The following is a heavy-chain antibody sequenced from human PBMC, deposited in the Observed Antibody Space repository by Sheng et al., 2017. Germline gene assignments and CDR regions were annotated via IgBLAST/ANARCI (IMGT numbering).Heavy chain of an antibody. CDR2: INWDGSDT. V-gene: IGHV3-43D*04. J-gene: IGHJ6*02. CDR1: GFTFDDYG. Sequence: EVQLVESGGSVVQPGWSLRLSCAASGFTFDDYGMHWVRQVPGKGLEWVSFINWDGSDTYYGDSVKGRFTISRDNRKSSLSLQMNSLRPEDTALYYCIKDLRTHFYGMDVWGRGTPV. CDR3: IKDLRTHFYGMDV.